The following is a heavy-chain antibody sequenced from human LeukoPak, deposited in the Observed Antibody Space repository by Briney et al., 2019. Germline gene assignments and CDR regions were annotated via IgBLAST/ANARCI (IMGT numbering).Heavy chain of an antibody. Sequence: GASVKVSCKASGYTFTSYAMHWVRQAPGQRLEWMGWINAGNGNTKYSQKFQGRVTITRDTSASTAYMELSSLRSEDTAVYYCARAAPGIAVAGTRRWYYFDYWAREPWSPSPQ. D-gene: IGHD6-19*01. CDR1: GYTFTSYA. CDR2: INAGNGNT. V-gene: IGHV1-3*01. CDR3: ARAAPGIAVAGTRRWYYFDY. J-gene: IGHJ4*02.